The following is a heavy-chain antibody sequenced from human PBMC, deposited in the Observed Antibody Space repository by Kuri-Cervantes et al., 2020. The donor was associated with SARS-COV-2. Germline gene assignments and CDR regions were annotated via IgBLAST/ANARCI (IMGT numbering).Heavy chain of an antibody. CDR3: ARDDYDFWSGLPYYMDV. V-gene: IGHV3-30*02. CDR2: IRYDGSNK. J-gene: IGHJ6*03. CDR1: GFTFSSYG. D-gene: IGHD3-3*01. Sequence: GGSLRLSCAASGFTFSSYGMHWVRQAPGKGLEWVAFIRYDGSNKYYADSVKGRFTISRDNSKNTLYLQMNSLRAEDTAVYYCARDDYDFWSGLPYYMDVWGKGTTVTVSS.